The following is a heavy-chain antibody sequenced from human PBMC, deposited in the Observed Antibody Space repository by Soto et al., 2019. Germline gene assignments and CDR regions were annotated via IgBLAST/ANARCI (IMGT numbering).Heavy chain of an antibody. Sequence: ASVKVSCKASGYTFTGYYMHCVRQAPGQGLEWMGWINPNSGGTNYAQKFQGRVTMTRDTSISTAYMELSRLRSDDTAVYYCARVNVVVVAATREYYLDYWGQGTLVTVSS. J-gene: IGHJ4*02. CDR2: INPNSGGT. V-gene: IGHV1-2*02. CDR1: GYTFTGYY. D-gene: IGHD2-15*01. CDR3: ARVNVVVVAATREYYLDY.